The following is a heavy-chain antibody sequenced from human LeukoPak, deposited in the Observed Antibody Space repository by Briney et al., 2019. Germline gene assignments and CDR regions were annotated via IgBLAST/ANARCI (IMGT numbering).Heavy chain of an antibody. D-gene: IGHD6-19*01. CDR1: GFTFTDSA. J-gene: IGHJ6*02. V-gene: IGHV3-30*02. Sequence: GGSLRLSCAASGFTFTDSAMHWVRRAPGAGLEWVALIRSGGSNEYYADSVKGRFTIYRDNAKNMLYLQMNRLSAEDTAMYYCPRDLGYSSGHGLDVWGQGTTVTVSS. CDR3: PRDLGYSSGHGLDV. CDR2: IRSGGSNE.